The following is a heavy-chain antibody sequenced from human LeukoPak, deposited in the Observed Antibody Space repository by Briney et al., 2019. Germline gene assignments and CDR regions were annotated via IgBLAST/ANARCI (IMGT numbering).Heavy chain of an antibody. V-gene: IGHV4-61*02. J-gene: IGHJ3*02. CDR2: IHNSGST. CDR3: ARADRSGYFGNVVAFDI. CDR1: GGSINSGSYS. D-gene: IGHD3-22*01. Sequence: SQTLSLTCTVSGGSINSGSYSWTWIRQPAGKGLEWIGRIHNSGSTNYTPSLKSRVTTLIATSKNQFFLKLASVTAADTAVYYCARADRSGYFGNVVAFDIWGQGTMVTVSS.